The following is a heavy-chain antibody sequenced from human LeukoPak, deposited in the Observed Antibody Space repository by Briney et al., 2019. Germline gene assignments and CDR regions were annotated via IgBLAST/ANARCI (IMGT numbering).Heavy chain of an antibody. V-gene: IGHV1-18*01. CDR3: ARWTPISYYYGMDV. CDR1: GYTFTSYG. D-gene: IGHD3/OR15-3a*01. Sequence: ASVKVSCKASGYTFTSYGISWVRQAPGQGLEWMGWISAYTGNTNYAQKLQGRVTMTRNTSISTAYMELSSLRSEDTAVYYCARWTPISYYYGMDVWGQGTTVTVSS. CDR2: ISAYTGNT. J-gene: IGHJ6*02.